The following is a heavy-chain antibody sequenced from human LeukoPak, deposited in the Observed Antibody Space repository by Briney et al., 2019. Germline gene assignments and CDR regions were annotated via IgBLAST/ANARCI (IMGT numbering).Heavy chain of an antibody. CDR1: GASISSYY. J-gene: IGHJ6*03. CDR2: ISYSGST. Sequence: PSETLSLTCTVSGASISSYYWSWIRQPPGKGLEWIGYISYSGSTNYNPSLNSRVTISLDTSKNQFSLKLSSVTAADTAVYYCARGKAMVRGVIIRYYYMDVWGKGTTVTVSS. V-gene: IGHV4-59*01. D-gene: IGHD3-10*01. CDR3: ARGKAMVRGVIIRYYYMDV.